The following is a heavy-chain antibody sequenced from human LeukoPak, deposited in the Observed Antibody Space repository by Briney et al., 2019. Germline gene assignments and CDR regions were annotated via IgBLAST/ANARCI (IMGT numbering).Heavy chain of an antibody. Sequence: GASVKVSCKASGGTFSSYAISWVQQAPGQGLEWMGWIIPILGIANYAQKFQGRVTITADKSTSTAYMELSSLRSEDTAVYYCARDQDSSGYYQYFQHWGRGTLVTVSS. J-gene: IGHJ1*01. CDR1: GGTFSSYA. D-gene: IGHD3-22*01. V-gene: IGHV1-69*10. CDR3: ARDQDSSGYYQYFQH. CDR2: IIPILGIA.